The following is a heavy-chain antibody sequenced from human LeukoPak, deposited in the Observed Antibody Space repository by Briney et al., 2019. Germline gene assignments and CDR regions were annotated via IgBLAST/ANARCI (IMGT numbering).Heavy chain of an antibody. J-gene: IGHJ6*03. V-gene: IGHV3-23*01. CDR1: GFPFSDFA. CDR3: AKFEGALLGNYYMDV. Sequence: GGPLSLSCAVSGFPFSDFAMSWVRLAPGKGLEWVSTISGGGDNTYFADSVKGRFTISRDNSKNTLFLQMVSLRAEDTAVYYCAKFEGALLGNYYMDVWGKGTTVTVSS. CDR2: ISGGGDNT.